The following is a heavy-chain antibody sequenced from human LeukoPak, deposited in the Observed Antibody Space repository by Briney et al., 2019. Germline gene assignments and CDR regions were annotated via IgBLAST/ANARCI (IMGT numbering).Heavy chain of an antibody. CDR2: IIPIFGTA. V-gene: IGHV1-69*05. CDR3: ARAPLVVVPAAHNWFDP. D-gene: IGHD2-2*01. Sequence: ASVKVSCKASGGTFSSYAISWVRQAPGQGREWMGRIIPIFGTANYAQKFQGRVTITTDESTSTAYMELSSLRSEDTAVYYCARAPLVVVPAAHNWFDPWGQGTLATVSS. CDR1: GGTFSSYA. J-gene: IGHJ5*02.